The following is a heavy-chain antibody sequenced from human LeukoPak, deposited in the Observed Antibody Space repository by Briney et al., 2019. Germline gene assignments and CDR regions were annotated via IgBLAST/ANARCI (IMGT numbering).Heavy chain of an antibody. D-gene: IGHD3-22*01. Sequence: MTGESLRLSCAASGFTFSSYSMNWVRQAPGKGLEWVSSISSSSSYMYYADSVKGRFTISRDNAKNSLYLQMNSLRAEDTAVYYCAKERSATITMIVGFDYWGQGTLVTVSS. J-gene: IGHJ4*02. CDR1: GFTFSSYS. CDR2: ISSSSSYM. CDR3: AKERSATITMIVGFDY. V-gene: IGHV3-21*01.